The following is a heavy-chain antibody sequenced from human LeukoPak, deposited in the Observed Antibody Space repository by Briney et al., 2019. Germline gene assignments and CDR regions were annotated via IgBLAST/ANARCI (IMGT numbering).Heavy chain of an antibody. V-gene: IGHV1-69*06. CDR2: IIPIFGTA. J-gene: IGHJ6*03. Sequence: SVTVSCKASGDTFSSYGISWVRQAPGQGLEWMGGIIPIFGTANYAQKFQGRVTITADKSTSTAYMELSSLRSEDTAVYYCAFSSYYLQGNYYYMDVWGKGTTVTVSS. CDR3: AFSSYYLQGNYYYMDV. D-gene: IGHD1-26*01. CDR1: GDTFSSYG.